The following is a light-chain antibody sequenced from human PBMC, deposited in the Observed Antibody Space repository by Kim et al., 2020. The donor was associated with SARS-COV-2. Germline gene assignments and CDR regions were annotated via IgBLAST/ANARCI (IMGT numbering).Light chain of an antibody. CDR1: NSDVGGYDY. Sequence: GQSITISGTGTNSDVGGYDYVFWYQQQPGKAPRLMISDVIQRPPGVSNRFSGSKSGNTASLTISGLQAEDEADYYCCSYTRGSTYVFGSGTKVTVL. CDR3: CSYTRGSTYV. J-gene: IGLJ1*01. CDR2: DVI. V-gene: IGLV2-14*03.